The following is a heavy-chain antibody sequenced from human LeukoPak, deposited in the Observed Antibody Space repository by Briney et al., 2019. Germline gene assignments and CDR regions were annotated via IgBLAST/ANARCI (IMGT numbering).Heavy chain of an antibody. CDR1: GGSISSGSYY. V-gene: IGHV4-61*02. CDR2: IYASGST. D-gene: IGHD3-10*01. CDR3: ARDPGYYGSGTRGAFDY. J-gene: IGHJ4*02. Sequence: SETLSLICTVSGGSISSGSYYWSWIRQPAGKGLEWIGRIYASGSTNYNPSLKSRVTMSVDTSKNHFSLKLSSVTAADTAVYYCARDPGYYGSGTRGAFDYWGQGTLVTVSS.